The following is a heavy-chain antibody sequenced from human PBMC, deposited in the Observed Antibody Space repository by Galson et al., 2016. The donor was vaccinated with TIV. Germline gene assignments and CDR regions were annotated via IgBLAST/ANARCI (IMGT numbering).Heavy chain of an antibody. Sequence: CAISGDSVSSNSAAWNWIRQSPSRGLEWLGRTYCRSRCYYDYAVSVKSRITIESDTSKNQFSPQLNSVTPEDTAVYYCTRAAGKNGASCYATCETFDIWGQGTMVTVSS. D-gene: IGHD2-2*01. V-gene: IGHV6-1*01. J-gene: IGHJ3*02. CDR2: TYCRSRCYY. CDR1: GDSVSSNSAA. CDR3: TRAAGKNGASCYATCETFDI.